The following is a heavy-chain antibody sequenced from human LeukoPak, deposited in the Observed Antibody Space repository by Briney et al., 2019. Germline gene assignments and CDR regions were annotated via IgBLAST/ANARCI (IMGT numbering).Heavy chain of an antibody. CDR2: IHYSGSN. V-gene: IGHV4-39*01. Sequence: SETLSLTCTVSDGSISSSSYYWGWIRQPPGKGLEWIGSIHYSGSNYYNPSLKSRVTISVDTSKNQFSLKLSSVTAADTAVYYCARERYQLLSEWPDAFDMWGQGTMVTVSS. J-gene: IGHJ3*02. CDR3: ARERYQLLSEWPDAFDM. CDR1: DGSISSSSYY. D-gene: IGHD2-2*01.